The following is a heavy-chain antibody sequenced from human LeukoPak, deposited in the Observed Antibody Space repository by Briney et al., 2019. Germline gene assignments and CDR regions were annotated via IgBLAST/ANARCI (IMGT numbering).Heavy chain of an antibody. CDR3: ARVRRVTGSIFDY. V-gene: IGHV4-34*01. CDR1: GGSFSGYY. D-gene: IGHD5-18*01. J-gene: IGHJ4*02. CDR2: INHSGST. Sequence: SGTLSLTCAVYGGSFSGYYWSWIRQPPGKGLEWIGEINHSGSTNYNPSLKSRVTISVDTSKNQFSLKLSSVTAADTAVYYCARVRRVTGSIFDYWGQGTLVTVSS.